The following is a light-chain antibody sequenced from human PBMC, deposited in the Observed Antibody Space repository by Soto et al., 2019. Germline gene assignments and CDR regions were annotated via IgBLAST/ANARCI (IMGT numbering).Light chain of an antibody. CDR3: QQYNSYSFT. Sequence: DIQMTPSPSTLSASVGDRVTITCRASQSISSWLAWYQQKPGKAPKLLIYDASSLESGVPSRFSGSGSGTEFTLSIRSLQTDDFATYYCQQYNSYSFTFGPGTKVDIK. V-gene: IGKV1-5*01. CDR1: QSISSW. J-gene: IGKJ3*01. CDR2: DAS.